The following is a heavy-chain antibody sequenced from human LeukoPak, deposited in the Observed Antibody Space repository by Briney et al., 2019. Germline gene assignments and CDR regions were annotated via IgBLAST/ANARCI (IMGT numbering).Heavy chain of an antibody. J-gene: IGHJ4*02. Sequence: SETLSLTCAVYGGSFSGYYWSWIRQPPGKGLEWIGEINHSGSTNYNPSLKSRVTISVDTSKNQFSLKLSSVTAADTAVYYCARQDSGSYPYFDYWGQGTLVTVSS. V-gene: IGHV4-34*01. CDR1: GGSFSGYY. CDR3: ARQDSGSYPYFDY. D-gene: IGHD1-26*01. CDR2: INHSGST.